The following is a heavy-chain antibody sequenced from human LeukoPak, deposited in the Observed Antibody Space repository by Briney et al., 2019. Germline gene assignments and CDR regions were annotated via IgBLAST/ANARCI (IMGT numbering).Heavy chain of an antibody. V-gene: IGHV1-2*02. J-gene: IGHJ4*02. CDR1: GNTFTGYY. CDR3: ARASITIFGVVSPLDY. Sequence: ASVKVSCKASGNTFTGYYMHWVRQAPGQGLEWMGWINPNSGGTNYAQKFQGRVTMTRDTSISTAYMELSRLTSDDTAVYYCARASITIFGVVSPLDYWGQGTLVTVSS. D-gene: IGHD3-3*01. CDR2: INPNSGGT.